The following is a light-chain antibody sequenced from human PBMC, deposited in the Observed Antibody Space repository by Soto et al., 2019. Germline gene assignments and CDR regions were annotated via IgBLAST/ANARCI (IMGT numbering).Light chain of an antibody. V-gene: IGLV1-40*01. J-gene: IGLJ2*01. CDR3: QSYYSSLSGLV. CDR1: SSNIGAGYD. CDR2: GNS. Sequence: QPVLTQPPSVSGAPGQRVTISCTGSSSNIGAGYDVHWYQQLPGTAPKLLIYGNSNRPSGVPDRFSGSKSGTSASLAITGLQAEDEADYYCQSYYSSLSGLVFGGGTQLTVL.